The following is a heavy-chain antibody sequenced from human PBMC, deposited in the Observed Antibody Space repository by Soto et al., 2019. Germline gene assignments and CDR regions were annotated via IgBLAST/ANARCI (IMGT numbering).Heavy chain of an antibody. Sequence: QVHLVQSGAEVKKPGASVKVSCKGSGYIFTTYGITWVRQAPGQGLEWMVWISAHNGNTNYAQKLQGRVNVTRDTSTSTAYMELRNLRSDDTAVYYCARGRYGDYWGQGALVTVSS. CDR3: ARGRYGDY. J-gene: IGHJ4*02. V-gene: IGHV1-18*01. CDR2: ISAHNGNT. D-gene: IGHD1-1*01. CDR1: GYIFTTYG.